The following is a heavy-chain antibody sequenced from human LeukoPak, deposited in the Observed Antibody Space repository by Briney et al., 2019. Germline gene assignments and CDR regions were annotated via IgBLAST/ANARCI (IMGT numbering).Heavy chain of an antibody. V-gene: IGHV2-5*01. CDR1: GGSLTTRGMG. J-gene: IGHJ4*02. CDR2: IYWNDDK. D-gene: IGHD2-8*01. Sequence: SGPTLVNPTETLTLTCSFSGGSLTTRGMGVGWIRRPPGKALEWLSLIYWNDDKRYNPSLNNRLTITKDTSKNQVVLTLINMDPVDTATYFCVHRQSERLIYYFDFWGQGTLVTVSS. CDR3: VHRQSERLIYYFDF.